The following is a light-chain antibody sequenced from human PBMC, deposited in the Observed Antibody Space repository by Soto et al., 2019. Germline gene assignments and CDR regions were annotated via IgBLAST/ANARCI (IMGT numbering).Light chain of an antibody. Sequence: QSALTQPASVSGSPGQAITISCTGTSSDIGAYKYVSWYQRHPGKAPKLMIYDVSLRPPGVSDRFSGSKSGNTASLTISGLQPEDEAEYYCSSYTISSTQVFGGGTKVTVL. CDR2: DVS. J-gene: IGLJ2*01. CDR1: SSDIGAYKY. V-gene: IGLV2-14*01. CDR3: SSYTISSTQV.